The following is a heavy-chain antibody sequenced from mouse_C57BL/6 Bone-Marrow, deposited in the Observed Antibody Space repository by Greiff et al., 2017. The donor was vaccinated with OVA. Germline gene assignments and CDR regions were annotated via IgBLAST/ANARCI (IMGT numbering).Heavy chain of an antibody. CDR3: ASPHYYGSSYVGYAMDY. J-gene: IGHJ4*01. CDR1: GFSLTSYG. D-gene: IGHD1-1*01. CDR2: IWSGGST. V-gene: IGHV2-2*01. Sequence: VMLVESGPGLVQPSQSLSITCTVSGFSLTSYGVHWVRQSPGKGLEWLGVIWSGGSTDYNAAFISRLSISKDNSKSQVFFKMNSLQADDTAIYYCASPHYYGSSYVGYAMDYWGQGTSVTVSS.